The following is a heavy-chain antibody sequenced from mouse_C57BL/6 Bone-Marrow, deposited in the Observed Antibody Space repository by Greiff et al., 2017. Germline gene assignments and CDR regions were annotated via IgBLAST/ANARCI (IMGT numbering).Heavy chain of an antibody. V-gene: IGHV1-7*01. CDR1: GYTFTSYW. Sequence: QVQLQQSGAELAKPGASVKLSCKASGYTFTSYWMHWVKQRPGQGLEWIGYINPSSGYTKYNQKFKDKATLTADKSSSTAYMQLSSLTYEYSAVYYCASPFITTVVPFDYWGQGTTLTVSS. CDR3: ASPFITTVVPFDY. CDR2: INPSSGYT. D-gene: IGHD1-1*01. J-gene: IGHJ2*01.